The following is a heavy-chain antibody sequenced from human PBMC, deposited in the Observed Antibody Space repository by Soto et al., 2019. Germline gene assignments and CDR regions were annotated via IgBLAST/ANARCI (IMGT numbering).Heavy chain of an antibody. CDR1: GFTFSSYA. V-gene: IGHV3-30-3*01. J-gene: IGHJ6*02. Sequence: GGSLRLSCAASGFTFSSYAMHWVRQAPGKGLEWVAVISYDGSNKYYADSVKGRFTISRDNSKNTLYLRMNSLRAEDTAVYYCARDKMVTANYYYYGMDVWGQGTTVTVS. D-gene: IGHD2-21*02. CDR2: ISYDGSNK. CDR3: ARDKMVTANYYYYGMDV.